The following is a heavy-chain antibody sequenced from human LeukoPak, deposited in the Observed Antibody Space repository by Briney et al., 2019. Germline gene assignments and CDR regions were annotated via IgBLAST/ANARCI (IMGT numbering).Heavy chain of an antibody. D-gene: IGHD3-9*01. CDR1: GYTLTSYA. V-gene: IGHV1-3*01. CDR3: ARAPTYYDILTGP. Sequence: ASVKVSCKASGYTLTSYAMHWVRQAPGQRLEWMGWINAGNGNTKYSQKFQGRVTITRDTSAGTAYMELSSLRSEDTAVYYCARAPTYYDILTGPWGQGTLVTVSS. J-gene: IGHJ4*02. CDR2: INAGNGNT.